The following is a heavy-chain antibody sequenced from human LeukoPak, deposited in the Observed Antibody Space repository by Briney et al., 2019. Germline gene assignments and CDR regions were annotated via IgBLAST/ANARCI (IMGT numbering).Heavy chain of an antibody. D-gene: IGHD3-10*01. CDR2: ISAYNGNT. J-gene: IGHJ4*02. CDR3: ARLVKFYGSGSYSLFDY. CDR1: GYTFTSYG. V-gene: IGHV1-18*01. Sequence: ASVKVSCKASGYTFTSYGISWVRQGPRQGLEWMGWISAYNGNTNYAQKLQGRVTMTTDTSTSTAYMELRSLRSDDTAVYYCARLVKFYGSGSYSLFDYWGQGTLVTVSS.